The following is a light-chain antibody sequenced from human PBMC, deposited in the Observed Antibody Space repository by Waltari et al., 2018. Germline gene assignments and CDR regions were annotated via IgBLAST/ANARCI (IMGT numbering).Light chain of an antibody. V-gene: IGKV2-30*01. J-gene: IGKJ2*01. CDR2: KVS. CDR1: QSLVYSDGNTY. Sequence: DVVMTQSPLSLPVTLGQPASISCSPSQSLVYSDGNTYLNWFKQRPGQSPRRLIYKVSNRDSGVPDRFSGSGSGTDFTLKISRVEAEDVGVYYCMQGSHWPYTFGQGTKLEIK. CDR3: MQGSHWPYT.